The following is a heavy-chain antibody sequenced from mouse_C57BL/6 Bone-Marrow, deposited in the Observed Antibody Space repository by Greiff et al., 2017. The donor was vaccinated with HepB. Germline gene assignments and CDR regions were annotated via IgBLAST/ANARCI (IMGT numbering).Heavy chain of an antibody. D-gene: IGHD1-1*01. J-gene: IGHJ4*01. CDR1: GFSINSDCY. Sequence: EVQLVESGPSLVRPSQTLSLTCTVTGFSINSDCYWIWIRQFPGNKLEYIGYTFYSGITYYNPSLESRTYITRDTSKNQFSLKLSSVTTEDTATYYCARGYYYGSSYTYAMDYWGQGTSVTVSS. V-gene: IGHV3-3*01. CDR3: ARGYYYGSSYTYAMDY. CDR2: TFYSGIT.